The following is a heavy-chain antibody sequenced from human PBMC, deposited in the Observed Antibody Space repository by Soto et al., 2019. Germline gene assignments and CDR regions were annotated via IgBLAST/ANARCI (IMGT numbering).Heavy chain of an antibody. V-gene: IGHV3-30*18. CDR3: AKEMCPRTVLDSSSPWGDY. CDR2: MSYAGTYK. D-gene: IGHD6-6*01. J-gene: IGHJ4*02. CDR1: GFTFSDYG. Sequence: ESGGGVVQPGRSLRLSCAVSGFTFSDYGMHWVRQAPGKGLEWVAVMSYAGTYKYYADSVKGRFTISRDLSGNTLFLQMNSLRLEDTAVYFCAKEMCPRTVLDSSSPWGDYWGQGTLVTVSS.